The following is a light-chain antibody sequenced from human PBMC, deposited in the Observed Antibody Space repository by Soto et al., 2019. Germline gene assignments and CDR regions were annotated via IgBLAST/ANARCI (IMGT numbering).Light chain of an antibody. CDR3: QQYENLPLT. Sequence: DIQLTQSPASQSASVGDRVTITCHASQDIGMYLNWYQHKAGKVPKLLIYDASTVEAGVPSRFSGGGSGTDFTLTISSLHPEDFATYYCQQYENLPLTFGGGTKVDIK. J-gene: IGKJ4*01. V-gene: IGKV1-33*01. CDR1: QDIGMY. CDR2: DAS.